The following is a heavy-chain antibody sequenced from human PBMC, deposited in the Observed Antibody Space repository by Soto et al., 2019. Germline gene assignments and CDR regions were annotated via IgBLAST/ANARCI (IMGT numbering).Heavy chain of an antibody. Sequence: SETLSLTCTVSGGSISSYYWSWIRQPPGKGLEWIGYIYYSGSTNYSPSLKSRVTISVDTSKNQFSLKLSSVTAADTAVYYCARDSYSYGSFDPWGQGTLVTVSS. CDR2: IYYSGST. D-gene: IGHD5-18*01. CDR1: GGSISSYY. J-gene: IGHJ5*02. CDR3: ARDSYSYGSFDP. V-gene: IGHV4-59*01.